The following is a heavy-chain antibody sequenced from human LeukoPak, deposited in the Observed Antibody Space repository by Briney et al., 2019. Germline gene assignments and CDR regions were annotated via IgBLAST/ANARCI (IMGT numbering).Heavy chain of an antibody. CDR2: IYYSGST. CDR3: ARRAVQVRFFDL. Sequence: SETLSLTCTVSGGSISSGGYYWSWIRQHPGKGLEWIGYIYYSGSTYYNPSLKSRVTISVDTSKNQFSLKLSSVTAADTAVYYCARRAVQVRFFDLWGRGTLVTVSS. CDR1: GGSISSGGYY. D-gene: IGHD3-10*01. J-gene: IGHJ2*01. V-gene: IGHV4-31*03.